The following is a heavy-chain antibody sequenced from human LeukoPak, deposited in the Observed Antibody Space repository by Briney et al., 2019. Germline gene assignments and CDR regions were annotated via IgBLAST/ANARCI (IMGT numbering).Heavy chain of an antibody. Sequence: GGSLRLSCAASGFTFRNYGMHWVRQATGKGLEWVSFIWSDGNNRFYADSVKGRFTISRDNSKNMLYLQMDTLRAEDTALYYCAXDPGASVSGFYMDVXGKGTTVIVSS. D-gene: IGHD2-8*02. CDR2: IWSDGNNR. J-gene: IGHJ6*03. CDR3: AXDPGASVSGFYMDV. CDR1: GFTFRNYG. V-gene: IGHV3-30*02.